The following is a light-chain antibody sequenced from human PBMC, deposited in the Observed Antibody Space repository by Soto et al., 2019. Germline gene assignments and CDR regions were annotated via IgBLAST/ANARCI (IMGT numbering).Light chain of an antibody. CDR3: QQSYSTPLS. V-gene: IGKV1-39*01. J-gene: IGKJ4*01. Sequence: DIQMTQSPSALSASVGDRVTITCRASQSIRSYLNWYQQRPGKVPKLLIYAVSSLQNGVPSRVSGSGYGTDFTLTISSLQPEDFATYHCQQSYSTPLSFGGGTKVEIK. CDR2: AVS. CDR1: QSIRSY.